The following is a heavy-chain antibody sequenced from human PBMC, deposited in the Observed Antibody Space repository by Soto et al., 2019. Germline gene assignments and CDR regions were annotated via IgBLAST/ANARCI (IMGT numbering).Heavy chain of an antibody. CDR3: ARQVITVPNWFDS. Sequence: QLQLQESGPGLVKPSETLSLTCTVSGDSISATSYYWAWIRLPPGKGLEWIGSIYKNGGTYSNPSLRGQVTISVDTSENQCSLTPRSVTAADTALYYCARQVITVPNWFDSWGQGTLVTVSS. V-gene: IGHV4-39*01. CDR2: IYKNGGT. J-gene: IGHJ5*01. CDR1: GDSISATSYY. D-gene: IGHD3-10*01.